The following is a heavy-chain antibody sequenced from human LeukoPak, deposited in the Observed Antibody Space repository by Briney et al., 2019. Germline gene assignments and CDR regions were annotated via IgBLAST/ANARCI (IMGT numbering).Heavy chain of an antibody. CDR1: GGSISSYY. V-gene: IGHV4-59*01. J-gene: IGHJ5*02. D-gene: IGHD3-10*01. Sequence: SETLSLTCSFSGGSISSYYWSWIRQPPGKGLEWIGNVFYTGITKYNPSLKSRGNISLDTSDSHVLLGLNEGTAADPAVYYWGRTLVRGVIKKNIWCGPWGQGTVVCVSS. CDR3: GRTLVRGVIKKNIWCGP. CDR2: VFYTGIT.